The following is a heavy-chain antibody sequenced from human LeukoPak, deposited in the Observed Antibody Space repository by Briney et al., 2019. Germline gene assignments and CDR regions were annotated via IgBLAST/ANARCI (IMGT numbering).Heavy chain of an antibody. CDR3: ARVFPGSDGSGSYYNPTFDY. CDR2: IYYSGST. D-gene: IGHD3-10*01. Sequence: PSETLSLTCTVSGGSISSSSYYWGWIRQPPGKGLEWIGSIYYSGSTYYNPSLKSRVTISVDTSKNQFSLKLSSVTAADTAVYYCARVFPGSDGSGSYYNPTFDYWGQGTLVTVSS. CDR1: GGSISSSSYY. V-gene: IGHV4-39*07. J-gene: IGHJ4*02.